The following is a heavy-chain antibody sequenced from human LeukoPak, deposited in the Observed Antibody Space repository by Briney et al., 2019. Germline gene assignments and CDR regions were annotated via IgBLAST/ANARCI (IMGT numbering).Heavy chain of an antibody. CDR3: ARGYPVPAAMGVWFDP. CDR1: GGSISSGSYY. V-gene: IGHV4-61*02. CDR2: IYTSGST. Sequence: PSQTLSLTCTVSGGSISSGSYYWSWIRQPAGKGLEWIGRIYTSGSTNCNPSLKSRVTISVDTSKSQFSLKLSSVTAADTAVYYCARGYPVPAAMGVWFDPWGQGTLVTVSS. D-gene: IGHD2-2*01. J-gene: IGHJ5*02.